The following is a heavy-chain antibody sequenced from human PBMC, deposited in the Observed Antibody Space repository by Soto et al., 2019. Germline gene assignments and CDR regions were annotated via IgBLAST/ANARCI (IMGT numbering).Heavy chain of an antibody. CDR3: AADSLIHRRGYYGMDV. Sequence: ASVKVSCKASGFTFTSSAVQWVRQARGQRLEWIGWIVVGSGNTNYAQKFQERVTITRDMSTSTAFMELSSLRSEDTAVYYCAADSLIHRRGYYGMDVWGQGTTVTVSS. J-gene: IGHJ6*02. CDR2: IVVGSGNT. D-gene: IGHD2-21*01. V-gene: IGHV1-58*01. CDR1: GFTFTSSA.